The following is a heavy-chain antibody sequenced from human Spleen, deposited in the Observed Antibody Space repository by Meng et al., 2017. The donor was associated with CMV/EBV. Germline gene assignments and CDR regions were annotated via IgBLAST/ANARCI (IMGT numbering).Heavy chain of an antibody. V-gene: IGHV1-2*02. Sequence: ASVKVSCKASGYTFTSDDINWVRQAPGRGLQWMGWINPKSGETNYAQKFEGRVTMTRDTSSNTAYMELNRLRSVDTAVYYCARDVVPLSSSSGDYYFDSWGQGTLVTVSS. CDR3: ARDVVPLSSSSGDYYFDS. D-gene: IGHD6-25*01. CDR2: INPKSGET. J-gene: IGHJ4*02. CDR1: GYTFTSDD.